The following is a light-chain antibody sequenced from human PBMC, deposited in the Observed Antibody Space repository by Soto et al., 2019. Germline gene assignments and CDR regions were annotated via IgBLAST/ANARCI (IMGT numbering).Light chain of an antibody. CDR3: QSYDRSLTGSVV. CDR2: GNP. Sequence: QSVLSQPPSVSGSPGQRVTISCTGSNPNIGACFDVHWYQQLPGTAPKLLIHGNPNRPSGVPGRFSASKSGTSASLAITGLQAEDDADYDDQSYDRSLTGSVVFGGGTKVTVL. V-gene: IGLV1-40*01. CDR1: NPNIGACFD. J-gene: IGLJ2*01.